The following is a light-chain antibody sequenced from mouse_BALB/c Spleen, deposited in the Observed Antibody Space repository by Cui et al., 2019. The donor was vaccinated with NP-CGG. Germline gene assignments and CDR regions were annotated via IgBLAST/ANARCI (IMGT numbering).Light chain of an antibody. J-gene: IGLJ1*01. CDR1: TGAVTTRNY. CDR3: ALWYTNHWV. V-gene: IGLV1*01. CDR2: GTN. Sequence: AVVTQEYALTTSPGETVTFTCRSSTGAVTTRNYANWVQEKPDHLFTGLIGGTNNRAPGVPARFSGSLIGDKAALTITGAQTEDEAIYFCALWYTNHWVFGGGTKLTVL.